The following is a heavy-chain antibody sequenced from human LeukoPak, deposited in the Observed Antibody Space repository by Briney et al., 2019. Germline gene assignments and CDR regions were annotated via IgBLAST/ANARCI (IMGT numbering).Heavy chain of an antibody. CDR1: GFTFNSYA. Sequence: GGSLRLSCAASGFTFNSYAMYWVRQAPGKGLEWISGIFGSGGSPHYADSVKGRFTISRDNSQEIVYLQLDSLRVGDTALYHCGKTTVGYSSGRYPGWPVDYWGQGALVTVSS. CDR2: IFGSGGSP. V-gene: IGHV3-23*01. D-gene: IGHD2-15*01. J-gene: IGHJ4*02. CDR3: GKTTVGYSSGRYPGWPVDY.